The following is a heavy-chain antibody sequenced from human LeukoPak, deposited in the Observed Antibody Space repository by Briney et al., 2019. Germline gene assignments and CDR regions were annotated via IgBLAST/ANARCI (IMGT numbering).Heavy chain of an antibody. CDR3: ARLVGGTVDY. V-gene: IGHV5-10-1*01. CDR1: GYNFTNYW. CDR2: IDPSDSYT. J-gene: IGHJ4*02. D-gene: IGHD1-26*01. Sequence: GESLKISCKGSGYNFTNYWISWVRQMSGKGLEWMGRIDPSDSYTNYSPSFQGHVTISADNSISTAYLQCSSLKASDTAMYYCARLVGGTVDYWGQGTLVTVSS.